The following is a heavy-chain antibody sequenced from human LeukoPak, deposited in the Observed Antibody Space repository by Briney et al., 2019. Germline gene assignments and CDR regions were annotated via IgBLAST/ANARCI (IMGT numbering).Heavy chain of an antibody. CDR3: AKDPGGYYYMDV. CDR2: IYYSGGT. J-gene: IGHJ6*03. V-gene: IGHV4-59*02. CDR1: GASVSNHY. Sequence: SETLSLPCTVSGASVSNHYWGWIPQPPGKGLEWIGFIYYSGGTNYNPSLKSRVTISRDMSKNQFSLKLSSVSAADTAVYYCAKDPGGYYYMDVWGKGTTVTVSS. D-gene: IGHD1-26*01.